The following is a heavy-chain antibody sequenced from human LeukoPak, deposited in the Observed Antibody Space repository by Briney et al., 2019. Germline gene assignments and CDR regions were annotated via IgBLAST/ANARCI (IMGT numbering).Heavy chain of an antibody. V-gene: IGHV4-4*02. Sequence: SETLSLTCAVSGGSISSSNWWSWVRPPPGKGLEWIGEIYHSGSTNYNPSLKSRVTISVDKSKNQFSLKLSSVTAADTAVYYCARAKSGYSSSAADYWGQGTLVTVSS. CDR2: IYHSGST. J-gene: IGHJ4*02. CDR1: GGSISSSNW. CDR3: ARAKSGYSSSAADY. D-gene: IGHD6-19*01.